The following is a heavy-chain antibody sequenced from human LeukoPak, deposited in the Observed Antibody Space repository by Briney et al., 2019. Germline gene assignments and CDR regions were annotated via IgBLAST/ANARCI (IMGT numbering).Heavy chain of an antibody. J-gene: IGHJ3*01. V-gene: IGHV3-21*01. CDR1: GFTFSSYS. CDR3: ARVTSGSGTNDAFDF. Sequence: GGSLRLSCAAPGFTFSSYSMNWVRQAPGKGLEWVSSISSSSSYIYYADSMKGRFTISRDNAKISLYLQMNSLRAEDTAVYYCARVTSGSGTNDAFDFWGQGTMVTVSS. D-gene: IGHD3-10*01. CDR2: ISSSSSYI.